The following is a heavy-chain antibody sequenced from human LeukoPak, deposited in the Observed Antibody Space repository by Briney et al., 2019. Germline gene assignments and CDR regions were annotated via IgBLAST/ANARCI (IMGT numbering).Heavy chain of an antibody. D-gene: IGHD6-6*01. J-gene: IGHJ5*02. Sequence: SETLSLTCTVSGGSINRYFWTWIRQPPGKGLEWLGYIYYSGSTSYNPSLKSRVTISVDTSKNQFSLKLSSVTAADTAVYYCARASIAAPHWFDPWGQGTLVTVSS. CDR3: ARASIAAPHWFDP. CDR1: GGSINRYF. CDR2: IYYSGST. V-gene: IGHV4-59*01.